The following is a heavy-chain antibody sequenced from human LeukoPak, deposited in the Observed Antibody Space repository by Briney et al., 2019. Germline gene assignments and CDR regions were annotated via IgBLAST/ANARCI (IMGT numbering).Heavy chain of an antibody. V-gene: IGHV4-34*01. Sequence: PSETLSLTCAVYGGSFSGYYWSWIRQPPGKGLEWIGEINHSGSTNYNPSLESRVTISVDTSKNQFSLKLSSVTAADTAVYYCARGPIGAAAPGYWGQGTLVTVSS. J-gene: IGHJ4*02. CDR2: INHSGST. CDR3: ARGPIGAAAPGY. D-gene: IGHD6-13*01. CDR1: GGSFSGYY.